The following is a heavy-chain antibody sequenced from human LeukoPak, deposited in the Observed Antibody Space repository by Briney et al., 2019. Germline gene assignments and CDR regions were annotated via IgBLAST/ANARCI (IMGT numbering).Heavy chain of an antibody. V-gene: IGHV3-23*01. D-gene: IGHD1-26*01. CDR3: AKDRGLLEELDY. J-gene: IGHJ4*02. CDR2: ISGSGGST. CDR1: GFTFSSYA. Sequence: HPGGSLRLSCAASGFTFSSYAMSWVRQAPGKGLEWVSAISGSGGSTYYADSVKGRFTISRDNSKNTLYLQMNSLRAEDTAVYYCAKDRGLLEELDYWGQGTLVTVSS.